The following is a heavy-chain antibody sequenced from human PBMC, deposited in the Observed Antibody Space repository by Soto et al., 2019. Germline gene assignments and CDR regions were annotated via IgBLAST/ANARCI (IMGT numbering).Heavy chain of an antibody. CDR2: ISGSGGST. J-gene: IGHJ4*02. CDR3: AKYGSSSWSLFDY. D-gene: IGHD6-13*01. CDR1: GFTFDSYA. V-gene: IGHV3-23*01. Sequence: QPGGSLRLSCAASGFTFDSYAMSWVRQAPGKGLEWVSSISGSGGSTYYADSVKGRFTISRDNSKNTLYLQMNGLRAEDTALYYCAKYGSSSWSLFDYWGQGILVTVSS.